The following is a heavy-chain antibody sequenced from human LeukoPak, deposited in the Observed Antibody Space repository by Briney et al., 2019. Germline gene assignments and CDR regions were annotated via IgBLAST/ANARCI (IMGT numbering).Heavy chain of an antibody. D-gene: IGHD3-10*01. J-gene: IGHJ4*02. CDR1: GYTFTGYY. V-gene: IGHV1-2*02. Sequence: ASVKVSCKASGYTFTGYYMHWVRQAPGQGLEWLGWINPNNGGTNYAQKFQGRVTMTRDTSISTAYMELSSLRSEDTAVYYCARGRGFGELSFDYWGQGTLVTVSS. CDR3: ARGRGFGELSFDY. CDR2: INPNNGGT.